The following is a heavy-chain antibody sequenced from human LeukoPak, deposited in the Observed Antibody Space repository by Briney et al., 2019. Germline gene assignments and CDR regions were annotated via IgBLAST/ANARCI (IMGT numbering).Heavy chain of an antibody. V-gene: IGHV1-18*01. CDR2: ISACNGNT. CDR1: GYTFTSYG. J-gene: IGHJ4*02. Sequence: ASVKVSCKASGYTFTSYGISWVRQAPGQGLEWMGWISACNGNTNYAQKLQGRVTMTTDTSTSTAYMELRSLRSDDTAVYYCARGTTGYSSGWLIDYWGQGTLVTVSS. CDR3: ARGTTGYSSGWLIDY. D-gene: IGHD6-19*01.